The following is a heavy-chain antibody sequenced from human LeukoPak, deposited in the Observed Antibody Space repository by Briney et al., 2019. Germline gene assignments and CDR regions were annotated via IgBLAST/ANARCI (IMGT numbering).Heavy chain of an antibody. CDR2: IYYSGST. D-gene: IGHD1-26*01. V-gene: IGHV4-30-4*01. Sequence: SETLSLTCTVSGASVNSGDYYWSWIRQPPGKGLEWIGYIYYSGSTYYNPSLKSRVSISVDTSKNQFSLKLSSVTAADTAVYYCASWDGAFDIWGQGTMVTVSS. J-gene: IGHJ3*02. CDR1: GASVNSGDYY. CDR3: ASWDGAFDI.